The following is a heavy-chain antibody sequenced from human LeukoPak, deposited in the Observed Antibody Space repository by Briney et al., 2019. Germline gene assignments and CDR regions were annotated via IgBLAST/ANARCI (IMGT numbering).Heavy chain of an antibody. CDR2: MNPNSGNT. V-gene: IGHV1-8*01. Sequence: ASVKVSCKASGYTFTSYDINWVRQATGQGLEWMGWMNPNSGNTGYAQKFQGRVTMTRNTPISTAYMELRSLRSEDTAVYYCARVPLPSGYSGFDPWGQGTLVPVSS. CDR3: ARVPLPSGYSGFDP. CDR1: GYTFTSYD. J-gene: IGHJ5*02. D-gene: IGHD6-13*01.